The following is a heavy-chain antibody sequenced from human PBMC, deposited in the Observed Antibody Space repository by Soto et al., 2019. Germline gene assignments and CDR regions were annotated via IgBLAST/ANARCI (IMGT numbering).Heavy chain of an antibody. V-gene: IGHV3-23*01. Sequence: EVQLLESGGGLVQPGGSLRLSCAASGFTFSSYAMSWVRQAPGKGLEWVSAISGSGGSTYYADSVKGRFTISRDNSKNTLYLQMNSLRAEDTAVYYCACPPGIFGVVIRHWGQVSLVTASS. D-gene: IGHD3-3*01. CDR3: ACPPGIFGVVIRH. CDR1: GFTFSSYA. J-gene: IGHJ4*02. CDR2: ISGSGGST.